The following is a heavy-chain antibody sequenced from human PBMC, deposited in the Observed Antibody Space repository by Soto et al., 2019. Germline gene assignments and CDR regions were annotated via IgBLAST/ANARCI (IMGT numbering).Heavy chain of an antibody. J-gene: IGHJ4*02. CDR1: GFTFSSYW. Sequence: GSLRLPCAASGFTFSSYWMSWVRQAPGKGLEWVANIKQDGSEKYYVDSVKGRFTISRDNAKNSLYLQMNSLRAEDTAVYYCARYLKGYSYGKALYYFDYWGQGTLVTVSS. CDR2: IKQDGSEK. V-gene: IGHV3-7*05. D-gene: IGHD5-18*01. CDR3: ARYLKGYSYGKALYYFDY.